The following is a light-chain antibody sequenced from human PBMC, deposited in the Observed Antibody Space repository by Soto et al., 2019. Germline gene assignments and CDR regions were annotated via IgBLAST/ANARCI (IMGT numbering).Light chain of an antibody. J-gene: IGLJ1*01. CDR2: EVS. Sequence: QSALTQPASVSGSPGQSITISCTGTSSDIGGYDFVSWFQQHPGTVPKLLIYEVSNRPSGVSVRFSGSKSVNTASLTISGLQAEDEADYYCISYTSSGSYVFGTGTKVTFL. V-gene: IGLV2-14*01. CDR3: ISYTSSGSYV. CDR1: SSDIGGYDF.